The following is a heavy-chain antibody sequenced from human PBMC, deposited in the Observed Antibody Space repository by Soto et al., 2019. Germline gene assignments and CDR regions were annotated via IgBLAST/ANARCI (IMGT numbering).Heavy chain of an antibody. J-gene: IGHJ4*02. CDR3: AIHRRVRWLVQGASDYFDY. V-gene: IGHV3-48*03. Sequence: PGGSLRLSCAASGFTFSSYEMNWVRQAPGKGLEWVSYISSGGSTIYYADSVKGRFTISRDNAKNSLYLQMNSLRAEDTAVYYCAIHRRVRWLVQGASDYFDYWGQGTLVTVSS. D-gene: IGHD6-19*01. CDR1: GFTFSSYE. CDR2: ISSGGSTI.